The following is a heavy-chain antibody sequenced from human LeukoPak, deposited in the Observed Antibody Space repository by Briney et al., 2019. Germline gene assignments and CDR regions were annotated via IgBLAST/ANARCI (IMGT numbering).Heavy chain of an antibody. D-gene: IGHD4-17*01. Sequence: ASVKVSCKVSGYTLTELSMHWVRQAPGKGLEWMGGFDPEDGETIYARKFQGRVTMTEDTSTDTAYMELSSLRSEDTAVYYCATPTPFGYYGDSNFDYWGQGTPVTVSS. CDR2: FDPEDGET. CDR3: ATPTPFGYYGDSNFDY. V-gene: IGHV1-24*01. J-gene: IGHJ4*02. CDR1: GYTLTELS.